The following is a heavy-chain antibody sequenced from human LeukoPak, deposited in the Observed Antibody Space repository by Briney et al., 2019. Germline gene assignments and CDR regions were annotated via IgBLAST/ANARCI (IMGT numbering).Heavy chain of an antibody. CDR1: GYTFTSYG. D-gene: IGHD6-19*01. CDR2: ISAYNGNT. J-gene: IGHJ6*02. CDR3: ARAAVAWSYYYYGMDV. Sequence: GASVNVSCKASGYTFTSYGISWVRQAPGQGLEWMGWISAYNGNTNYAQKLQGRVTMTTDTSTSTAYMELRSLRSDDTAVYYCARAAVAWSYYYYGMDVWGQGTTVTVSS. V-gene: IGHV1-18*01.